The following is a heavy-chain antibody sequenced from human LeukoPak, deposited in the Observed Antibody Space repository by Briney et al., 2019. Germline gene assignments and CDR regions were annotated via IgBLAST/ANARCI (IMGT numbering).Heavy chain of an antibody. D-gene: IGHD3-22*01. CDR3: ARDLGDYYDSSGYYPDAFDI. V-gene: IGHV1-69*13. J-gene: IGHJ3*02. CDR2: IIPIFGTA. Sequence: SVKVSCKASGGTFSSYAIRWVRQAPGQGLEWMGGIIPIFGTANYAQKFQGRVTITADESTSTAYMELSSLRSEDTAVYYCARDLGDYYDSSGYYPDAFDIWGQGTMVTVSS. CDR1: GGTFSSYA.